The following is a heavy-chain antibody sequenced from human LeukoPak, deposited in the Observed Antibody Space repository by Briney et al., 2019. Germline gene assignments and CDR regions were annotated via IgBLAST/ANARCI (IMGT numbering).Heavy chain of an antibody. D-gene: IGHD5-18*01. CDR2: ISWDDGNT. Sequence: PGGSLRLSCAASGFTFSSYSMNWVRQAPGKGLEWVSLISWDDGNTYYADSVKGRFTISRDNSKNSLYLQMNSLRTEDTALYYCAKDLRRGYSYGFFDYWSQGTLVTVS. V-gene: IGHV3-43*01. CDR1: GFTFSSYS. CDR3: AKDLRRGYSYGFFDY. J-gene: IGHJ4*02.